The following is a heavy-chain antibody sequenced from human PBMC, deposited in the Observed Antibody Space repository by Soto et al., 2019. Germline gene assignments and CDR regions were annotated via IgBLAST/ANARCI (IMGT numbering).Heavy chain of an antibody. Sequence: QVQLVQSGPEVKKPGASVKVSCKGSGYTFSNYGVTWVRQAPGRGLERLGWVSAYNRNTDYAQKFEQRPNMSIDTATNTAYLELRGLTPDDTAVYYCARERRWEPLLYWGQGTL. CDR2: VSAYNRNT. J-gene: IGHJ4*02. V-gene: IGHV1-18*01. CDR3: ARERRWEPLLY. CDR1: GYTFSNYG. D-gene: IGHD1-26*01.